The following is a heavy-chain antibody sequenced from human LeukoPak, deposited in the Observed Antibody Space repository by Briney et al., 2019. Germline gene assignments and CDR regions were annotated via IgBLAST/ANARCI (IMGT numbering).Heavy chain of an antibody. J-gene: IGHJ4*02. CDR2: TYSNGRT. CDR1: GFTVSSNY. Sequence: GGSLRLSCAASGFTVSSNYMSWVRQPPGKGLEWVSVTYSNGRTYYADSVKGRFTISRDNSKNTLYLQMNSLRAEDTAVYYCAKVEYSSSSPLGYWGQGTLVTVSS. CDR3: AKVEYSSSSPLGY. V-gene: IGHV3-53*01. D-gene: IGHD6-6*01.